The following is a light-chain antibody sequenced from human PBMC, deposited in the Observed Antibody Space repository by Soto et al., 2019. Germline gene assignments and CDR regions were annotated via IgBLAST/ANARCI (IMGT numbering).Light chain of an antibody. J-gene: IGLJ1*01. V-gene: IGLV1-44*01. CDR3: AVWDNILNGYI. CDR2: NYN. Sequence: QSVLTQPPSASGTPGQRVTISCSGSNSNIGSNGVYWYQQLPGAAPKLLIYNYNQRPSGVPGRFSGSKFGTSASLAISGLLSEDEADYYCAVWDNILNGYIFAGGTSSPS. CDR1: NSNIGSNG.